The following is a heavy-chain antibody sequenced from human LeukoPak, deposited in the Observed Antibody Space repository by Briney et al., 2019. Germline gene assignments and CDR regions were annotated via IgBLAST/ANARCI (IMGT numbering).Heavy chain of an antibody. J-gene: IGHJ5*02. D-gene: IGHD3-22*01. Sequence: SETLSLTCTVSGGSISSSSYYWGWIRQPPGKGLEWIGSIYYSGSTYYNPSLKSRVTISVDTSKNQFSLKLSSVTAADTAVYYCAREKDTSNYYDSSWFDPWGQGTLVTVSS. CDR3: AREKDTSNYYDSSWFDP. CDR2: IYYSGST. V-gene: IGHV4-39*07. CDR1: GGSISSSSYY.